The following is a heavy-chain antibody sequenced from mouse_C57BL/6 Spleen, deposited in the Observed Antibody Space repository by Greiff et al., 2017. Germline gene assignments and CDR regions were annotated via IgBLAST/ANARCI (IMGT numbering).Heavy chain of an antibody. CDR1: GYAFTNYL. CDR3: ARSGVGITTVVATDAMDY. V-gene: IGHV1-54*01. D-gene: IGHD1-1*01. CDR2: INPGSGGT. Sequence: QVQLQQSGAELVRPGTSVKVSCKASGYAFTNYLIEWVKQRPGQGLEWIGVINPGSGGTNYNEKFKGNATLTADKSSSTAYMQLSSLTSEDSAVYFCARSGVGITTVVATDAMDYWGQGTSVTVSS. J-gene: IGHJ4*01.